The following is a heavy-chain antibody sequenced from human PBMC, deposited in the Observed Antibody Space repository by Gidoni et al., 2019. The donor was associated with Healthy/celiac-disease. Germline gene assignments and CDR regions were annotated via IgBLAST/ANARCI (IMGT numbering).Heavy chain of an antibody. Sequence: EVQLVESGGGLVQPGGSLRLSCAASGFTFSSYWRSWVRQAPGKGLEWVANIKQDGSEKYYVDSVKGRFTISRDNAKNSLYLQMNSLRAEDTAVYYCAREGYYDSSGSGGMDVWGQGTTVTVSS. V-gene: IGHV3-7*01. CDR3: AREGYYDSSGSGGMDV. D-gene: IGHD3-22*01. J-gene: IGHJ6*02. CDR1: GFTFSSYW. CDR2: IKQDGSEK.